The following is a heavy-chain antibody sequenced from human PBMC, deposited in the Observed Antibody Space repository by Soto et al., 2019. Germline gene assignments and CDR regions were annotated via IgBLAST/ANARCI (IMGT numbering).Heavy chain of an antibody. D-gene: IGHD3-3*01. V-gene: IGHV1-69*13. CDR3: ARVKSVIGYYDFWSGYYNYYYYGMDV. CDR2: IIPIFGTA. Sequence: SVKVSCKASGGTFSSYAISWVRQAPGQGLEWMGGIIPIFGTANYAQKFQGRVTITADESTSTAYMELSSLRSEDTAVYYCARVKSVIGYYDFWSGYYNYYYYGMDVWGQGSTVTVSS. J-gene: IGHJ6*02. CDR1: GGTFSSYA.